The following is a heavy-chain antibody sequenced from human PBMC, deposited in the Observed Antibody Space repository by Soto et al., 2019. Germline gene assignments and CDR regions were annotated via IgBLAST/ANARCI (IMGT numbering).Heavy chain of an antibody. J-gene: IGHJ5*02. D-gene: IGHD5-12*01. CDR2: IYRSGST. V-gene: IGHV4-31*03. CDR1: GGSISSVNYY. Sequence: TLSLTCTVSGGSISSVNYYCSWIRQHPGKGLEWIGYIYRSGSTYYNPSLKSRVSISVDRSKNQFSLKLVSVTAADTAVYYCARTYSAYDKGYWFDPWGQGTLVTVSS. CDR3: ARTYSAYDKGYWFDP.